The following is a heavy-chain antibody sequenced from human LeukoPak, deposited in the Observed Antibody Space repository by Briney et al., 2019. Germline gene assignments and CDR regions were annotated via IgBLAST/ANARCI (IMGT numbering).Heavy chain of an antibody. CDR3: ARAWARLWFGPIDY. Sequence: KSSETLSLTCTVSGYSISSGYYWGWIRQPPGKGLEWIGSIYHSGSTYYNPSLKSRVTISVDTSKNQFSLKLSSVTAADTAVYYCARAWARLWFGPIDYWGQGTLVTVSS. J-gene: IGHJ4*02. D-gene: IGHD3-10*01. CDR1: GYSISSGYY. V-gene: IGHV4-38-2*02. CDR2: IYHSGST.